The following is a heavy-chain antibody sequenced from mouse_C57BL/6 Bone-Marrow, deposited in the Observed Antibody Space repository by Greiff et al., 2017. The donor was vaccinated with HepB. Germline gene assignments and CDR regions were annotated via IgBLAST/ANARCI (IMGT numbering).Heavy chain of an antibody. CDR2: ISSGGDYI. CDR1: GFTFSSYA. J-gene: IGHJ4*01. Sequence: EVNVVESGEGLVKPGGSLKLSCAASGFTFSSYAMSWVRQTPEKRLEWVAYISSGGDYIYYADTVKGRFTISRDNARNTLYLQISSLKSEDTAMYYCTRDPYFYAMDYWGQGTSVTVSS. CDR3: TRDPYFYAMDY. D-gene: IGHD1-1*01. V-gene: IGHV5-9-1*02.